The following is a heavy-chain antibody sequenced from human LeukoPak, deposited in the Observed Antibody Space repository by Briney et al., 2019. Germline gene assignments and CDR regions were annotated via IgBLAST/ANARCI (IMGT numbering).Heavy chain of an antibody. CDR2: ISAYNGNT. V-gene: IGHV1-18*01. CDR1: GYTFTSYG. D-gene: IGHD6-6*01. J-gene: IGHJ5*02. CDR3: ARVHRRAYSSSSQGFDP. Sequence: ASVKVSCKASGYTFTSYGISWVRQAPGQGLEWMGWISAYNGNTNYAQKLQGRVTMTTDTSTSTAYMELRSLRSDDTAVYYWARVHRRAYSSSSQGFDPWGQGTLVTVSS.